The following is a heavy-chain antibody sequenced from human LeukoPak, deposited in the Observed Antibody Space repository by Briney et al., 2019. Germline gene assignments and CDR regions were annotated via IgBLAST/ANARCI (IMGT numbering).Heavy chain of an antibody. CDR2: INPTGGST. Sequence: ASVKVSCKASGYTFIGYYIHWVRQAPGQGLEWMGIINPTGGSTTYAQKFQGRVTMTRDTSTSTVFMELNSLRSEDTAVYYCALYSSTWYWGQGTLVTVSS. CDR1: GYTFIGYY. V-gene: IGHV1-46*01. D-gene: IGHD6-13*01. J-gene: IGHJ4*02. CDR3: ALYSSTWY.